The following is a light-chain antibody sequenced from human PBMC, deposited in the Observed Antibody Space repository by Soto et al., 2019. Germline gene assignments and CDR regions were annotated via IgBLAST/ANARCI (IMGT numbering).Light chain of an antibody. J-gene: IGLJ1*01. CDR1: SSDVGGYNY. CDR2: EVS. CDR3: SSYAGSAGV. V-gene: IGLV2-8*01. Sequence: QYALTQPPSASGSPGQSVTISCTGTSSDVGGYNYVSWYQQHPGKAPKLMIYEVSKRPSGVPDRFSGSKSGNTASLTVSGLQAEDEADYYCSSYAGSAGVFGTGTKVTVL.